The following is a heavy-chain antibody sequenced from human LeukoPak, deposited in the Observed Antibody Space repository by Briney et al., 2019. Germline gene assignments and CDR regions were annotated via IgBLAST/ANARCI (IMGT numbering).Heavy chain of an antibody. J-gene: IGHJ4*02. CDR3: ARDHHCSGGSCYHYGDFAAIDY. D-gene: IGHD2-15*01. V-gene: IGHV3-48*01. CDR1: GFNFIDYS. CDR2: IGISSGNT. Sequence: GGSLRLSCAASGFNFIDYSMNWVRQAPGKGLEWISYIGISSGNTKYADSVKGRFTISRDKARNSLYLQMNSLRAEDTAVYYCARDHHCSGGSCYHYGDFAAIDYWGQGTLVTVSS.